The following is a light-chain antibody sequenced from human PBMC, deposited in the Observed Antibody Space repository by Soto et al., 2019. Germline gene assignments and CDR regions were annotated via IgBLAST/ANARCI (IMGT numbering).Light chain of an antibody. CDR1: SSNLGSNT. J-gene: IGLJ2*01. Sequence: QSVLTQPPSASGTPGQRVTISCSGSSSNLGSNTVTWFQQLPGTTPKLLIYRSNQRPSGVPDRFSGSKSGTSASLAISGLQSEEEADYYCAAWDDSLNGPVFGGGTKVPS. V-gene: IGLV1-44*01. CDR2: RSN. CDR3: AAWDDSLNGPV.